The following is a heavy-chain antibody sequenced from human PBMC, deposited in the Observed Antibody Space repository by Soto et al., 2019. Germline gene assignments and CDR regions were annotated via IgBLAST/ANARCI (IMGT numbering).Heavy chain of an antibody. CDR2: INHSGST. D-gene: IGHD6-6*01. J-gene: IGHJ6*02. Sequence: QVQLQQWGAGLLKPSETLSLTCAVYGGSFSGYYWSWIRQPRGKGQEWIGEINHSGSTNYNPSLKSRVTISVDTSKNQFSLKLSSVTAADTAVYYCARGIAARPYYYYYYGMDVWGQGTTVTVSS. V-gene: IGHV4-34*01. CDR1: GGSFSGYY. CDR3: ARGIAARPYYYYYYGMDV.